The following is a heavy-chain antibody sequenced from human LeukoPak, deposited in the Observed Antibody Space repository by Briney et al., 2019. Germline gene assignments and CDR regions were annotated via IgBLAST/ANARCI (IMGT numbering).Heavy chain of an antibody. CDR3: AKDPTTTVTTVDSD. D-gene: IGHD4-17*01. CDR2: ISASDGDT. J-gene: IGHJ4*02. Sequence: GGSLRLSCAAPGFIFSSNAMSWVRQAPGKGLEWVSSISASDGDTYYADSVKGRFTISRDNSKNTLYLQMNSLRAEDTAVYYCAKDPTTTVTTVDSDWGQGTLVTVSS. CDR1: GFIFSSNA. V-gene: IGHV3-23*01.